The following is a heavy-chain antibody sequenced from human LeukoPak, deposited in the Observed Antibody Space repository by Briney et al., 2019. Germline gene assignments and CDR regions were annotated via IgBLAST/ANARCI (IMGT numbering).Heavy chain of an antibody. CDR3: ARGPRRYSSSGTFDY. V-gene: IGHV4-34*01. D-gene: IGHD6-13*01. CDR2: INHSGST. Sequence: SEALSLTCAVYGGSLSGYYWSWIRQPPGKGLEWIGEINHSGSTNYNPSLKSRVTISVDTSKNQFSLKLSSVTAADTAVYYCARGPRRYSSSGTFDYWGQGTLVTVSS. CDR1: GGSLSGYY. J-gene: IGHJ4*02.